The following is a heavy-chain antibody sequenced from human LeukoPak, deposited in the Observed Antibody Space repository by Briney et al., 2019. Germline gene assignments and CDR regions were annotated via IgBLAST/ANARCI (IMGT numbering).Heavy chain of an antibody. Sequence: ASVKLSCKASGYTFTSYYMHWVRQAPGQGLEWMGIINPSGGSTSYAQKFQGRVTMTRDTSASTAYMELSSLRSEDTAVYYCARAPYGHFFDYWGQGTLVTVSS. D-gene: IGHD2-21*01. CDR1: GYTFTSYY. V-gene: IGHV1-46*01. CDR2: INPSGGST. J-gene: IGHJ4*02. CDR3: ARAPYGHFFDY.